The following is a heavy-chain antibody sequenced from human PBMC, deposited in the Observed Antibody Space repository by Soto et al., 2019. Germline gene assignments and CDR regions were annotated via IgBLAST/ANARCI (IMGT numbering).Heavy chain of an antibody. CDR1: GFTFSSYS. CDR2: ISSSSSYI. CDR3: ARDYDYVWGSYKPWFDP. D-gene: IGHD3-16*01. J-gene: IGHJ5*02. V-gene: IGHV3-21*01. Sequence: KPGGSLRLSCAASGFTFSSYSMNWVRQAPGKGLEWVSSISSSSSYIYYADSVKGRFTISRDNAKNSLYLQMNSLRAEDTAVYYCARDYDYVWGSYKPWFDPWGQGTLVTVS.